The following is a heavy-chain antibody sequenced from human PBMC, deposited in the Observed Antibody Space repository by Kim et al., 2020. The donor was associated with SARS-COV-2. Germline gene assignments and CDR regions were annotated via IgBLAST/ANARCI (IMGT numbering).Heavy chain of an antibody. CDR3: AKDKGVVGEFLFDY. Sequence: ADAVKGRFTISRDNSKNTLYLQMNSLRAEDTAVYYCAKDKGVVGEFLFDYWGQGTLVTVSS. V-gene: IGHV3-23*01. J-gene: IGHJ4*02. D-gene: IGHD3-10*01.